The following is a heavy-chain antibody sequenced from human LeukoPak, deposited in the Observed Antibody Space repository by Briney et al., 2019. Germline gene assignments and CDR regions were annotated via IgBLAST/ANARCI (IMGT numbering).Heavy chain of an antibody. Sequence: SETLSLTCPVSGGSISNYFWSWIRQPPGKGLEWSGYIYYSGSTNYNPSLKSRVTISVDTYKNQFSLKLSSVTAADAAVYYCAREVYDSSGYYLWGQGTLVTVSS. V-gene: IGHV4-59*12. CDR3: AREVYDSSGYYL. CDR1: GGSISNYF. D-gene: IGHD3-22*01. J-gene: IGHJ4*02. CDR2: IYYSGST.